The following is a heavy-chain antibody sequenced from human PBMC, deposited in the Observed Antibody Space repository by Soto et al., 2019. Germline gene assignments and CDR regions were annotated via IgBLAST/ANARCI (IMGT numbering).Heavy chain of an antibody. J-gene: IGHJ4*02. CDR2: IYWHDGK. D-gene: IGHD6-25*01. CDR3: ANRVGSRGSFDY. Sequence: GSGPTLANPTQTVTLTCTFSGFSLSTRGGSVGGIRQPPGKAREWFAFIYWHDGKRHRPPLKCRLTISKDNAKKQVVLTMTNMDPADTATYDCANRVGSRGSFDYWGQGTRVTVSS. V-gene: IGHV2-5*01. CDR1: GFSLSTRGGS.